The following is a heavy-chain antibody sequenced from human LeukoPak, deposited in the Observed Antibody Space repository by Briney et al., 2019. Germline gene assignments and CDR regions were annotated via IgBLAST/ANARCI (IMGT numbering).Heavy chain of an antibody. Sequence: ASVKVSCKASGGTSSSYAISWVRQAPGQGLEWMGGIIPIFGTANYAQKFQGRVTITTDESTSTAYMELSSLRSEDTAVYYCALGESDDAFDIWGQGTMVTVSS. J-gene: IGHJ3*02. CDR3: ALGESDDAFDI. D-gene: IGHD3-10*01. CDR1: GGTSSSYA. CDR2: IIPIFGTA. V-gene: IGHV1-69*05.